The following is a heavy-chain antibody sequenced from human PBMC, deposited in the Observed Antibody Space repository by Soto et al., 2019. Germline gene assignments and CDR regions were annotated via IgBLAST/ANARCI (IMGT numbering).Heavy chain of an antibody. Sequence: GGSLRLSCAASGFTFSDHYMDWVRQAPGKGLEWVGRTRNKANSYTTEYAASVKGRFTISRDDSKNSLYLQMNSLKTEDTAVYYCARAGPPPVSYYYYGMDVWGQGTTVTVSS. CDR2: TRNKANSYTT. V-gene: IGHV3-72*01. J-gene: IGHJ6*02. CDR1: GFTFSDHY. D-gene: IGHD1-20*01. CDR3: ARAGPPPVSYYYYGMDV.